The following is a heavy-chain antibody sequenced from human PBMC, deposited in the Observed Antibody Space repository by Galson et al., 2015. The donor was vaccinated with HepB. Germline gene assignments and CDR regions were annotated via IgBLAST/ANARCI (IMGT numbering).Heavy chain of an antibody. Sequence: ETLSLTCTVSGGSISSYYWSWTRQPPGKGLEWIGYIYYSGSTNYNPSLKSRVTISVDTSKNQFSLKLSSVTAADTAVYYCGGSSGYFEGGALDIWGQGTMVTVSS. V-gene: IGHV4-59*01. CDR2: IYYSGST. D-gene: IGHD3-22*01. CDR1: GGSISSYY. CDR3: GGSSGYFEGGALDI. J-gene: IGHJ3*02.